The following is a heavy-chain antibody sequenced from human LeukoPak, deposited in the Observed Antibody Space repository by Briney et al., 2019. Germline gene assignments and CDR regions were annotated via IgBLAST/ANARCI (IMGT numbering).Heavy chain of an antibody. V-gene: IGHV4-59*01. J-gene: IGHJ2*01. CDR1: GVTISYYY. D-gene: IGHD3-10*01. Sequence: PSETLSLTCTVSGVTISYYYWSWIRQPPGKGLEWIGHIYYSGSTNHNPSLKSRVTISLDTSKNQFSLMLSSVTAADTAGYYCANRRGDWYFDLWGRGTLVTVSS. CDR2: IYYSGST. CDR3: ANRRGDWYFDL.